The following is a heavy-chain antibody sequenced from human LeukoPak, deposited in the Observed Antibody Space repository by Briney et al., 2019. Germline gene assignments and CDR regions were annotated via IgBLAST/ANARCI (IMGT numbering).Heavy chain of an antibody. CDR1: GYSMSGGYY. CDR2: IYHSGST. CDR3: ARDTVTGNKNFDY. J-gene: IGHJ4*02. V-gene: IGHV4-38-2*01. Sequence: SETLSLTCAVSGYSMSGGYYWGWIRQPPGKGLEGIGSIYHSGSTYYNPSLESRVTISVDTSRNQFSLKLNSVTAADTAVYHCARDTVTGNKNFDYWGQGTLVTVSS. D-gene: IGHD6-19*01.